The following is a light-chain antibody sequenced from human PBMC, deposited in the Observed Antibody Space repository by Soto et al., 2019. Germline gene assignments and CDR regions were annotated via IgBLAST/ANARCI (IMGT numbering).Light chain of an antibody. CDR1: QGISSA. CDR2: DAS. J-gene: IGKJ1*01. CDR3: QHFNSYPLT. V-gene: IGKV1-13*02. Sequence: AIQLTQSPSSLSASVGDRVTITCRASQGISSALAWYQQKPGKAPKLLIYDASRLESGVPSRFSGSGSGTDFTLTISRLQPEDFATYYCQHFNSYPLTFGQGTKVEIK.